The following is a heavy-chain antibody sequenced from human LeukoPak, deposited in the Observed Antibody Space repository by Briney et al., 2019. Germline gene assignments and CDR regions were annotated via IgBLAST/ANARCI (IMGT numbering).Heavy chain of an antibody. V-gene: IGHV3-11*01. J-gene: IGHJ4*02. Sequence: GGSLRLSCAASGFTFRDYYMSWIRQAPGKGLEWLSYIDSRGDTKSYSDSVKGRFTISRDNSNNSLYLQMNSLRAEDTAVYYCAKDLVVVPAAPRAEIDYWGQGTLVTVSS. CDR2: IDSRGDTK. CDR1: GFTFRDYY. CDR3: AKDLVVVPAAPRAEIDY. D-gene: IGHD2-2*01.